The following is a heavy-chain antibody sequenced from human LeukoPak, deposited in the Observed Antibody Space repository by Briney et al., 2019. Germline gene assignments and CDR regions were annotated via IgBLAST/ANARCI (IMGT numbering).Heavy chain of an antibody. Sequence: GGSLRLSCAASGFIFSSNWMHWVRQAPGKGLVWVSRINEDGSTTNYADSVKGRSTIFRDNAKNTLYLQMNSLRAEDTAVYYCVRDLGGRSGHWGQGTLVTVSS. CDR3: VRDLGGRSGH. J-gene: IGHJ4*02. V-gene: IGHV3-74*01. D-gene: IGHD1-26*01. CDR1: GFIFSSNW. CDR2: INEDGSTT.